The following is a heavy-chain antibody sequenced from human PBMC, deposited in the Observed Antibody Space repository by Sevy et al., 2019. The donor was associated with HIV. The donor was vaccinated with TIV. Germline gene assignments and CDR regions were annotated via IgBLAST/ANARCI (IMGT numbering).Heavy chain of an antibody. CDR1: GYTFTGYY. J-gene: IGHJ6*02. D-gene: IGHD2-2*02. V-gene: IGHV1-2*02. CDR2: INPNSGGT. Sequence: ASVKVSCKASGYTFTGYYMHWVRQAPGQGLEWMGWINPNSGGTNYAQKFQGRVTMTMDTSISTAYMELSRLRSDDTAVYYCARARLKYCSSTSCYTVYYYGMDVWGQGTTVTVSS. CDR3: ARARLKYCSSTSCYTVYYYGMDV.